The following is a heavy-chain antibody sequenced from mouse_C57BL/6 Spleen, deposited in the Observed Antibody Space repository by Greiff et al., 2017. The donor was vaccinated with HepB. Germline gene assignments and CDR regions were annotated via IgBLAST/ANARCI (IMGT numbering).Heavy chain of an antibody. CDR1: GYTFTSYW. CDR2: IDPSDSYT. CDR3: ARGRAYYYGSPGFDY. D-gene: IGHD1-1*01. Sequence: VQLQQPGAELVMPGASVKLSCKASGYTFTSYWMHWVKQRPGQGLEWIGEIDPSDSYTNYNQKFKGKSTLTVDKSSSTAYMQLSSLTSEDSAVYYCARGRAYYYGSPGFDYWGQGTTLTVSS. V-gene: IGHV1-69*01. J-gene: IGHJ2*01.